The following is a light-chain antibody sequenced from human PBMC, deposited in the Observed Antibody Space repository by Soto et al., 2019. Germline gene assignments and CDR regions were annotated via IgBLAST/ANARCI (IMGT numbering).Light chain of an antibody. CDR3: AAWDGSLTGGV. Sequence: QSVLTQAPSASGTPGQRVTISCSGSNSNIGSNTVSWYQQVPGTAPKVLIYNNDQRPSGVPDRLSGSKSGTSASLAIGGLQSEDEADYYCAAWDGSLTGGVFGGGTKLTVL. CDR2: NND. J-gene: IGLJ3*02. V-gene: IGLV1-44*01. CDR1: NSNIGSNT.